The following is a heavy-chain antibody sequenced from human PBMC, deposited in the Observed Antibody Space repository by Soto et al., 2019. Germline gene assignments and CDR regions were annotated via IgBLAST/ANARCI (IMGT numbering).Heavy chain of an antibody. J-gene: IGHJ3*02. V-gene: IGHV3-7*04. CDR3: ARGDYYDTSGPFSDAFDI. D-gene: IGHD3-22*01. CDR2: IKPDGSEK. CDR1: GFTFNTYW. Sequence: GGSLRLSCAASGFTFNTYWMSWVRQAPGKGLEWVANIKPDGSEKWYVDSVKGRFTISRGNAKNSPYLQMNSLRAEDTAVYFCARGDYYDTSGPFSDAFDIWGQGTMVTVSS.